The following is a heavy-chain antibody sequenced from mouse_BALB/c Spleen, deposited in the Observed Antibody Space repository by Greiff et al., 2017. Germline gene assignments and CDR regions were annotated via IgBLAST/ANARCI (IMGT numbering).Heavy chain of an antibody. CDR3: ARKKYGNYPFFDY. D-gene: IGHD2-10*02. J-gene: IGHJ2*01. CDR2: IDPANGNT. CDR1: GFNIKDTY. Sequence: EVQLQQSGAELVKPGASVKLSCTASGFNIKDTYMHWVKQRPEQGLEWIGRIDPANGNTKYDPKFQGKASITADTSSNTAYLQLSSLTSEDTAVYYCARKKYGNYPFFDYWGQGTTLTVSS. V-gene: IGHV14-3*02.